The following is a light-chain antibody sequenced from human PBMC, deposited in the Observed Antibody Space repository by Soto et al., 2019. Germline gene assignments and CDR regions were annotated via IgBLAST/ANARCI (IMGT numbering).Light chain of an antibody. Sequence: NFMLTQLHSVSESPGKPVIISCTRSSGSIASNYVQWYQQRPGSSPTTVIYEDNQRPSGVPDRFSGSIDSSYNSASLTISRLETEDEAYYCCQSYDATNQVFGGGTKLTVL. V-gene: IGLV6-57*01. CDR3: QSYDATNQV. CDR2: EDN. J-gene: IGLJ3*02. CDR1: SGSIASNY.